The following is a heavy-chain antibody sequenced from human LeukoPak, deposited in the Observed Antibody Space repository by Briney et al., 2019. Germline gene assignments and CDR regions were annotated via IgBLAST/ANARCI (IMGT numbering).Heavy chain of an antibody. D-gene: IGHD6-13*01. J-gene: IGHJ4*02. CDR1: GFTFSSYS. CDR3: ASFRSSSWYYFDY. CDR2: ISSSSSYI. Sequence: GGSLRLSCAAPGFTFSSYSMNWVRQAPGKGLEWVSSISSSSSYIYYADSVKGRFTISRDNAKNSLYLQMNSLRAEDTAVYYCASFRSSSWYYFDYWGQGTLVTVSS. V-gene: IGHV3-21*01.